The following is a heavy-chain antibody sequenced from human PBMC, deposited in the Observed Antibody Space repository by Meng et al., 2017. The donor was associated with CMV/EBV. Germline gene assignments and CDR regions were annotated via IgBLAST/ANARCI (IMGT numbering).Heavy chain of an antibody. CDR1: GGTFSSYA. D-gene: IGHD5-24*01. J-gene: IGHJ6*02. CDR2: IIPIFGTA. CDR3: ASRLQPYYGMDV. V-gene: IGHV1-69*05. Sequence: SVKVSCKASGGTFSSYAISWVRQAPGHGLEWMGGIIPIFGTANYAQKFQGRVTITTDESTSTAYMELSSLRSEDTAVYYCASRLQPYYGMDVWGQGTTVTVSS.